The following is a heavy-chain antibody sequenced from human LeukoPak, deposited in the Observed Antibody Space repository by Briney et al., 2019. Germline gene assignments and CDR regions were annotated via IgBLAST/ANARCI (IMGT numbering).Heavy chain of an antibody. CDR1: GGSFSGYY. CDR3: ARVWGSPSHYYFDY. CDR2: INHSGST. Sequence: SETLSLTCAVYGGSFSGYYWSWIRQPPGRGLEWIGEINHSGSTNYNPSLKSRVTISVDTSKNQFSLKLSSVTAADTAVYYCARVWGSPSHYYFDYWGQGTLVTVSS. V-gene: IGHV4-34*01. J-gene: IGHJ4*02. D-gene: IGHD3-16*01.